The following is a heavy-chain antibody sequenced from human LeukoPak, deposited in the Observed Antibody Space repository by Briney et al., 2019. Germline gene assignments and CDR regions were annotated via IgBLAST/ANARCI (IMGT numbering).Heavy chain of an antibody. CDR1: GFTFSTYW. V-gene: IGHV3-74*01. Sequence: PGGSLRLSCAASGFTFSTYWMHWVRHAPGKGLVWVSRIKSDGSTNYADSVKGRFTTSRDNAKNTVSLQMNSLRPEDTGVYYCARAPSEIGGYYPEYFRHWGQGTLVTVSS. CDR3: ARAPSEIGGYYPEYFRH. D-gene: IGHD3-22*01. J-gene: IGHJ1*01. CDR2: IKSDGST.